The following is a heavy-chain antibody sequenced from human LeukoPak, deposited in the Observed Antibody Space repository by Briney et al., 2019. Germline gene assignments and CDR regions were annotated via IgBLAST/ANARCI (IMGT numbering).Heavy chain of an antibody. J-gene: IGHJ4*02. D-gene: IGHD3-3*02. Sequence: SETLSLTCTVSGGSISSSSYYWAWIRQPPGKGLEWIGSIYYTGTTYYNPSLKNRVTISVDTSKNHFSLRLTSVTAADTAVYYCARLRRSRLAEFDYWGQGTLVTVSS. CDR1: GGSISSSSYY. CDR2: IYYTGTT. V-gene: IGHV4-39*07. CDR3: ARLRRSRLAEFDY.